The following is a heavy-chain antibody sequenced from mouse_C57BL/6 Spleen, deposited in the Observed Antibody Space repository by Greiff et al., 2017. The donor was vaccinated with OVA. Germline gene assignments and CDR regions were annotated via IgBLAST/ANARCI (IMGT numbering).Heavy chain of an antibody. CDR2: INPSTGGT. D-gene: IGHD2-1*01. CDR3: ARKDYGNSDYYAMDY. V-gene: IGHV1-42*01. J-gene: IGHJ4*01. CDR1: GYSFTGYY. Sequence: VQLQQSGPELVKPGASVKISCKASGYSFTGYYMNWVKQSPEKSLEWIGEINPSTGGTTYNQKFKAKATLTVDKSSSTAYMQLKSLTSEDSAVYYCARKDYGNSDYYAMDYWGQGTSVTVSS.